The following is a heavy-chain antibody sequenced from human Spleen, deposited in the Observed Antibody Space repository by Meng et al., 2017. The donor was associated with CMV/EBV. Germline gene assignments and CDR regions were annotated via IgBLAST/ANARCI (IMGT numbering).Heavy chain of an antibody. CDR1: GYTFTSYA. Sequence: ASVKVSCKASGYTFTSYAMHWVRQAPGQRLEWMGWSNAGNGNTKYSQEFQGRVTITRDTSASTAYMELSSLRSDDTAVYYCARGYSGSYPDYYYYGMDVWGQGTTVTVSS. D-gene: IGHD1-26*01. CDR3: ARGYSGSYPDYYYYGMDV. CDR2: SNAGNGNT. J-gene: IGHJ6*02. V-gene: IGHV1-3*02.